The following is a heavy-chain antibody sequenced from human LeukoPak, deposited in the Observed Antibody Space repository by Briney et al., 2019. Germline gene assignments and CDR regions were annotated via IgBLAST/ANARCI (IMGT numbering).Heavy chain of an antibody. J-gene: IGHJ4*02. V-gene: IGHV3-20*04. Sequence: GVSLRLSCAASGFTFDDYGMSWVRQAPGKGLEWVFGINWNGGSTGYADSGKGRFTISRDNAKNSLYLQMNRLRAEDTALYYCARGGDGYSGSYLASWGQGTLVTVSS. CDR1: GFTFDDYG. CDR2: INWNGGST. D-gene: IGHD1-26*01. CDR3: ARGGDGYSGSYLAS.